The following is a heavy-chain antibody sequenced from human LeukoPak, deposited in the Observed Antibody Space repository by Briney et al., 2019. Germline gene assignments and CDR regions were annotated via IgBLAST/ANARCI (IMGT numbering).Heavy chain of an antibody. Sequence: GGSLRLSCAASGFIFSSSWMSWVRQAPGKGLEWVANIKKDGSEKYYVDSVKGRFTISRDNANTSLYLQIDSLRAEATAVYYCVRISTSVSGSDYWGQGTLVTVSS. CDR3: VRISTSVSGSDY. J-gene: IGHJ4*02. V-gene: IGHV3-7*01. CDR2: IKKDGSEK. CDR1: GFIFSSSW. D-gene: IGHD5/OR15-5a*01.